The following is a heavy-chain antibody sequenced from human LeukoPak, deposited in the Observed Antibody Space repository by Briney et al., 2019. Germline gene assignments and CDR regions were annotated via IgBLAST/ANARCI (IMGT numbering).Heavy chain of an antibody. D-gene: IGHD2-15*01. V-gene: IGHV3-23*01. J-gene: IGHJ4*02. CDR2: ISGSGGST. CDR3: AKAGYCSGGSCYSVDY. CDR1: GFTISTYR. Sequence: GGSLRLSCAASGFTISTYRMHWVRQAPGKGLVWVSAISGSGGSTYYADSVKGRFTISRDNSKNTLYLQMNSLRAEDTAVYYCAKAGYCSGGSCYSVDYWGQGTLVTVSS.